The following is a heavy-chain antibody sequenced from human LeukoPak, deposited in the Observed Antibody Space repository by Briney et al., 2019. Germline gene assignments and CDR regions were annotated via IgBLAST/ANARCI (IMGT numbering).Heavy chain of an antibody. CDR3: AKTAVTTPYYNYGMDV. CDR1: GFTFDDYA. V-gene: IGHV3-9*01. J-gene: IGHJ6*02. D-gene: IGHD3-22*01. CDR2: ISLDSGTI. Sequence: GRSLRLSCAASGFTFDDYAMHWVRQAPGKGLEWVSGISLDSGTIGYADSVRGRFTISGDNAKNSLYLQMNSLRTEDTALYYCAKTAVTTPYYNYGMDVWGQGTTVTVSS.